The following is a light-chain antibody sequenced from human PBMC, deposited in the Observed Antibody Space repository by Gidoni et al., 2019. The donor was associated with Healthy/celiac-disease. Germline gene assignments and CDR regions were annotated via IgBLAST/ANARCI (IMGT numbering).Light chain of an antibody. Sequence: DIQMTQSPSTLSASVGDRVTITCRASPSISSWLAWYQQKPGKAPKLLIYKASSLESGVPSRFSGSGSGTEFTLTISSLQPDDFATYYCQQYNSYSWTFGQGTKLEIK. V-gene: IGKV1-5*03. CDR3: QQYNSYSWT. CDR2: KAS. CDR1: PSISSW. J-gene: IGKJ1*01.